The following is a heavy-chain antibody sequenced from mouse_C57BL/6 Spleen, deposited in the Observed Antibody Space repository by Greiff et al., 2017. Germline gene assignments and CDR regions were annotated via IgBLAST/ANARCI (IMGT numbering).Heavy chain of an antibody. CDR1: GFTFSSYA. V-gene: IGHV5-4*01. CDR2: ISGGGSYT. D-gene: IGHD1-1*01. J-gene: IGHJ1*03. CDR3: ARDRGAFITTVVAPSYWYFDV. Sequence: EVQLVESGGGLVKPGGSLKLSCAASGFTFSSYALPWVRQTPEKRLEWVATISGGGSYTHYPDNVKGRFTMPRDNAKNNLYLQMSHLKSEDSAMYCCARDRGAFITTVVAPSYWYFDVWGTGTTVTVSS.